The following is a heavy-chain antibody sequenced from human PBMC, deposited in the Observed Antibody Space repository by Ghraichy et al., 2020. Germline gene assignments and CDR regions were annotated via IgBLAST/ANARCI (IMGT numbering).Heavy chain of an antibody. CDR3: AKDHYYYDSSGYYDY. V-gene: IGHV3-30*02. J-gene: IGHJ4*02. CDR1: GFIFNNFV. CDR2: IRYDGSNE. Sequence: GWSLRLSCAASGFIFNNFVMHWVRQAPGKGLEWVAFIRYDGSNEHYTDSVKGRFTISRDNSKNTLYLQMNSLRAEDTAVYYCAKDHYYYDSSGYYDYWGRGTLVTVSS. D-gene: IGHD3-22*01.